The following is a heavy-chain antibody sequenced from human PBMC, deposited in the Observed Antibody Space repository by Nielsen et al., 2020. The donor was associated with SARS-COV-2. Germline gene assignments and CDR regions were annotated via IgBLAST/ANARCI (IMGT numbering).Heavy chain of an antibody. D-gene: IGHD5-24*01. CDR2: IYYSGST. CDR1: GGSISSYY. J-gene: IGHJ6*02. V-gene: IGHV4-59*01. CDR3: ARDSMATADYYYYGMDV. Sequence: SETLSFTCTVSGGSISSYYWSWIRQPPGKGLEWIGYIYYSGSTNYNPSLKSRVTISVDTSKNQFSLKLSSVTAADTAVYYCARDSMATADYYYYGMDVWGQGTTVTVSS.